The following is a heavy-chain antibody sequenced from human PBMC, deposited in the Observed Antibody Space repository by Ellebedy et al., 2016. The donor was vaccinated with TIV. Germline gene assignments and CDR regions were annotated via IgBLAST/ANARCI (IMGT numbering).Heavy chain of an antibody. V-gene: IGHV4-39*01. CDR2: IYYSGTT. D-gene: IGHD1-26*01. CDR1: GGSISSSSYY. CDR3: ARLSGSYAWFDP. Sequence: MPGGSLRLSCTVSGGSISSSSYYWGWIRQPPGQGLEWIGNIYYSGTTHYDPSLKSRVTISVDTSKNQFSLDLSSVTAADTAVYYCARLSGSYAWFDPWGQGTLVTVSS. J-gene: IGHJ5*02.